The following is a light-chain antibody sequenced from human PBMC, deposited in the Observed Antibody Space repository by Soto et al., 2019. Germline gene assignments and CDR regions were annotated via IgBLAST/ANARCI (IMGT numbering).Light chain of an antibody. V-gene: IGKV3-11*01. Sequence: IVLTQSPATRSLSPGARATLSCRASQSVSSYLAWYQQKPGQAPRLLIYDASNRATGIPARFSGSGSGTDFTLTISSLEPEDFAAYYCQQRSNWPITFGQGTRLEIK. CDR3: QQRSNWPIT. J-gene: IGKJ5*01. CDR1: QSVSSY. CDR2: DAS.